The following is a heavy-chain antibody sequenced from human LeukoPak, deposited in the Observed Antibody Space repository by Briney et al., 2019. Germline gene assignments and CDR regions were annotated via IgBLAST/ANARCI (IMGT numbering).Heavy chain of an antibody. Sequence: GGSLRLSCAASGFTFSSYEMNWVRQAPGEGLEWVSYISSSGSTIYYADSVKGRFTISRDNSKNTLYPKMNSLSPEDTAVYYWASQNGKAARPASFDYWGQGTLVTVSS. D-gene: IGHD6-6*01. CDR2: ISSSGSTI. V-gene: IGHV3-48*03. CDR1: GFTFSSYE. CDR3: ASQNGKAARPASFDY. J-gene: IGHJ4*02.